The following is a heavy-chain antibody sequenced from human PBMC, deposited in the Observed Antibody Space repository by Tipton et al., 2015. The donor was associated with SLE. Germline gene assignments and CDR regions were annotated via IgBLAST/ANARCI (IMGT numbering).Heavy chain of an antibody. V-gene: IGHV4-4*07. CDR3: ARVVYSFSDPFDI. Sequence: TLSLTCTVSGGSLSSYYWSWIRQPAGKGLEWIGRIYASGSTEYNPSLKSRVTISVDPSKNQFSLRLTSLTAADTAVYYCARVVYSFSDPFDIWGQGTLVPVSS. CDR1: GGSLSSYY. D-gene: IGHD6-13*01. CDR2: IYASGST. J-gene: IGHJ3*02.